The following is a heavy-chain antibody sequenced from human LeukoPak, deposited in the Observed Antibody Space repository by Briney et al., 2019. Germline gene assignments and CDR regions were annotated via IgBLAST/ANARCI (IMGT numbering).Heavy chain of an antibody. V-gene: IGHV4-39*07. Sequence: SETLSLTCTVSGGSISSSSYYWGWIRQPPGKGLEWIGSIYYSGSTYYNPSLKSRVTISVDTSKNQFSLKLSSVTAADTAVYYCAGGTHYYGSGLPDYWGQGTLVTVSS. CDR1: GGSISSSSYY. D-gene: IGHD3-10*01. J-gene: IGHJ4*02. CDR3: AGGTHYYGSGLPDY. CDR2: IYYSGST.